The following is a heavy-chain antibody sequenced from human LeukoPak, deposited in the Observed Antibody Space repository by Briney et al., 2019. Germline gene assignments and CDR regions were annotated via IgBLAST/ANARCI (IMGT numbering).Heavy chain of an antibody. CDR2: IKQDGSEK. V-gene: IGHV3-7*01. CDR3: ATLSYGGNSFCFDY. CDR1: GFTFSNYW. D-gene: IGHD4-23*01. J-gene: IGHJ4*02. Sequence: GGSLRLSCAASGFTFSNYWMSWVRQAPGKGLEWVANIKQDGSEKYYVDSVKGRFTISRDNAKNSLYLQMNSLRAEDTAVYYCATLSYGGNSFCFDYWGQGTLVSVSS.